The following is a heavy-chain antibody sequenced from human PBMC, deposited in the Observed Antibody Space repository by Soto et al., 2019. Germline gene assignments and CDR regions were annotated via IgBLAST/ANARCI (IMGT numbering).Heavy chain of an antibody. J-gene: IGHJ5*02. CDR2: IYYSGSA. D-gene: IGHD2-2*01. V-gene: IGHV4-61*08. CDR1: GGSVISGDYY. Sequence: SETLSLTSSVSGGSVISGDYYWSWIRQPPGKGLEWIGYIYYSGSANYNPSLKSRVTISVDTSKNQFSLKLSSVTAADTAVYYCARDLYQLLPNWFDPWGQGTLVTVSS. CDR3: ARDLYQLLPNWFDP.